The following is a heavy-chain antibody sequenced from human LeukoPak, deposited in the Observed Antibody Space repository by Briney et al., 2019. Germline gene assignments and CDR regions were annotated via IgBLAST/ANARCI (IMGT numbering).Heavy chain of an antibody. V-gene: IGHV1-2*02. Sequence: ASVKVSCKASGYTFTGYYMHWVRQAPGQGLEWMGWINPNGGGTNYAGKFQGRVTMTSDTSISTAYMDLSRLRSDDTAVYYCARRYTDSSEGFDYWGQGTLVTVSS. J-gene: IGHJ4*02. CDR3: ARRYTDSSEGFDY. CDR2: INPNGGGT. CDR1: GYTFTGYY. D-gene: IGHD1-14*01.